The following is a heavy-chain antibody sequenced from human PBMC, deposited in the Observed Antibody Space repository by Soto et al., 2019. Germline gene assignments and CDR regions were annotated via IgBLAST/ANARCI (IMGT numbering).Heavy chain of an antibody. V-gene: IGHV3-21*04. CDR3: AREDNIIIPAVSDF. D-gene: IGHD2-2*01. CDR2: VRKSDYT. CDR1: GVDFNNYG. Sequence: GGSLRLSCVVYGVDFNNYGINWVRQTPGKGLEWMSTVRKSDYTCYSDLVKGRFTMSKDNAKNTVSLQMNTLRAEDTAVYFCAREDNIIIPAVSDFWGQGTLVTVSS. J-gene: IGHJ4*02.